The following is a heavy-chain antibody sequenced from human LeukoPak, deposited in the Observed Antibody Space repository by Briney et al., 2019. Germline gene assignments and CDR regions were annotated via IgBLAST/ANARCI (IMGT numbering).Heavy chain of an antibody. CDR3: ARIRCSGGSCYKSPFDY. Sequence: GASVKVSCKASGYTFTGYYMHWVRQAPGQGLEWMGIINPSGGSTSYAQKFQGRVTMTRDTSTSTVYMELSSLRSEDTAVYYCARIRCSGGSCYKSPFDYWGQGTLVTVSS. CDR1: GYTFTGYY. J-gene: IGHJ4*02. D-gene: IGHD2-15*01. V-gene: IGHV1-46*01. CDR2: INPSGGST.